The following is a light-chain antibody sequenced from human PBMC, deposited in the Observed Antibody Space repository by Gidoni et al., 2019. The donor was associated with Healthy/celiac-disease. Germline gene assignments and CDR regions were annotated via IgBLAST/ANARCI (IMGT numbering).Light chain of an antibody. J-gene: IGKJ5*01. CDR3: QQFNSYSIT. CDR1: QGISSA. CDR2: DAS. Sequence: AIQLTQSPSSLSASVGDRVTITCRASQGISSALAWYQQKPGKAPKLLIYDASSLESGVPSRFSGSVSGTDFTLTISSLQPDDFATYYFQQFNSYSITFGQGTRLEIK. V-gene: IGKV1-13*02.